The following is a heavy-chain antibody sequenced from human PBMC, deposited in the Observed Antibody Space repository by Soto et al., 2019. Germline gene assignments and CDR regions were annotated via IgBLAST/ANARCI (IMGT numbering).Heavy chain of an antibody. Sequence: HPGGSLRLSCAASGFTVSSNYMSWVRQAPGKGLEWVSVIYSGGSTYYADSVKGRFTISRDNSKNTLYRQMNSLRAEDTAVYYCARAGVGGYYYYSGMDDWGQEATVTVSS. CDR1: GFTVSSNY. V-gene: IGHV3-53*01. CDR2: IYSGGST. D-gene: IGHD1-26*01. J-gene: IGHJ6*02. CDR3: ARAGVGGYYYYSGMDD.